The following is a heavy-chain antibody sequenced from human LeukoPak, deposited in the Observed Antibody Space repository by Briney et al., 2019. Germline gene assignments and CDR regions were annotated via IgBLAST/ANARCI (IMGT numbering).Heavy chain of an antibody. J-gene: IGHJ3*01. CDR3: AGGYAFDV. CDR2: TYYRSQWYN. Sequence: SQTLSLTCAISGDSVSNKNGAWNGIRQSPSRVLEWLGRTYYRSQWYNDYARSVMSRISVDPDTSKNQFSLHLSSVTPDDTAVYYCAGGYAFDVWGQGTMVTVSS. CDR1: GDSVSNKNGA. V-gene: IGHV6-1*01.